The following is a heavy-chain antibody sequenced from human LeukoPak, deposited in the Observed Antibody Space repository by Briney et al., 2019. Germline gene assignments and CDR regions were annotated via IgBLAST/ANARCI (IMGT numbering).Heavy chain of an antibody. CDR1: GFTFSSYS. CDR3: ARGFEYSSSLFDY. J-gene: IGHJ4*02. D-gene: IGHD6-6*01. V-gene: IGHV3-48*01. Sequence: GGSLRLSCAASGFTFSSYSMNWVRQAPGKGLEWVSYISSSSSTIYYADSVKGRFTISRDNAKNSLYLQMNSLRAGDTAVYYCARGFEYSSSLFDYWGQGTLVTVSS. CDR2: ISSSSSTI.